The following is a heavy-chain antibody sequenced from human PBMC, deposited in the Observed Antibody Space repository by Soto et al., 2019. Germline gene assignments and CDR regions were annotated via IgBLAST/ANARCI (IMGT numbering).Heavy chain of an antibody. V-gene: IGHV3-11*05. CDR2: ISSSGTSS. Sequence: QVQLEESGGGLVKPGGSLRRSCAASGFTFSAVYMSWIRQAPNKGLEYISYISSSGTSSNYADSVKGRFTISRDNAKNSLYLQTNSLRDEDTAVYYCARDRGAVTGQYFDYWGQGALVTVSS. J-gene: IGHJ4*02. D-gene: IGHD6-19*01. CDR3: ARDRGAVTGQYFDY. CDR1: GFTFSAVY.